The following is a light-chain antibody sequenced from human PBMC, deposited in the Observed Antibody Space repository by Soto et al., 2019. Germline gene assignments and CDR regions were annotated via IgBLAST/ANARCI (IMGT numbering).Light chain of an antibody. J-gene: IGLJ3*02. CDR2: DVS. Sequence: SALTQPRSVSGSPGQSVTISCSGTTSDVGSYNYVSWYQHHPGQSPKVMIYDVSKRPSGVPDRFSGSKSGNTASLTISGLQAEDEADYYCCSYAGSDTLMFGGGTKLTVL. CDR1: TSDVGSYNY. CDR3: CSYAGSDTLM. V-gene: IGLV2-11*01.